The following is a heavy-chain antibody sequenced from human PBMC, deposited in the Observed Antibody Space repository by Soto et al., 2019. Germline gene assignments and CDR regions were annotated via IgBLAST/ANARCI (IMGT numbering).Heavy chain of an antibody. D-gene: IGHD1-1*01. CDR2: ISAHNGNT. Sequence: QVHQVQSGAEVKKHGASVKVSCKGSGYGFTTYGITWVRQAPGQGLEWMAWISAHNGNTNYAQKLQGRVTVTRDTSTSTAYMELRSLRSDDTAVYYCARGRYGDYWGQGALVTVSS. J-gene: IGHJ4*01. V-gene: IGHV1-18*01. CDR3: ARGRYGDY. CDR1: GYGFTTYG.